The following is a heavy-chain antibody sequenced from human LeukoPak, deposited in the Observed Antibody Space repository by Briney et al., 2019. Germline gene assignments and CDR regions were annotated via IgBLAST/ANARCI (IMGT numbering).Heavy chain of an antibody. D-gene: IGHD3-22*01. CDR3: AIYDSSGAYFQH. CDR2: IYTSGNT. CDR1: GGSVSSGSYY. Sequence: SETLSLTCTVSGGSVSSGSYYWSWIRQPAGKGLEWIGRIYTSGNTDFNPSLKSRVTMSVDTSKNQFSLKLTSVTAADTAVYFCAIYDSSGAYFQHWGQGTLVTVSS. V-gene: IGHV4-61*02. J-gene: IGHJ1*01.